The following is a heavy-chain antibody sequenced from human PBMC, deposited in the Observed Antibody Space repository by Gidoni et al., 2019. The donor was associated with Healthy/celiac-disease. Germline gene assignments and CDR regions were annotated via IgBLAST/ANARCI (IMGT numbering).Heavy chain of an antibody. V-gene: IGHV3-48*04. J-gene: IGHJ6*02. CDR3: ARDFEGMDV. CDR1: GFTFSSYS. CDR2: ISSSSSTI. Sequence: EVQLVESGGGLVQPGGSLRLSCAASGFTFSSYSMNWVRQAPGKGLAWVSYISSSSSTIYYADSVKGRFTISRDNAKNSLYLQRNSLRAEDTAVYYCARDFEGMDVWGQGTTVTVSS.